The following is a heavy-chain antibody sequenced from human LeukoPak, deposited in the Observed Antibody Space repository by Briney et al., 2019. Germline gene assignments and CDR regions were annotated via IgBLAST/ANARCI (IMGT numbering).Heavy chain of an antibody. J-gene: IGHJ6*02. D-gene: IGHD6-13*01. Sequence: KTGESLKISCKGSGYSFTSYWIGWVRQMPGKGLEWMGIIYPGDSDTRYSPSFQGQVTISADKSISTAYLQWSGLKASDTAMYYCARDSWGLAAAGTDYYYYGMDVWGQGTTVTVSS. CDR1: GYSFTSYW. V-gene: IGHV5-51*01. CDR3: ARDSWGLAAAGTDYYYYGMDV. CDR2: IYPGDSDT.